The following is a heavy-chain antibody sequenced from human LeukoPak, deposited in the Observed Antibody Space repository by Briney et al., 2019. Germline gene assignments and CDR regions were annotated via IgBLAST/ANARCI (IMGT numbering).Heavy chain of an antibody. J-gene: IGHJ4*02. CDR3: ARELRSVETPRYNYFDY. CDR2: ISLSFGRT. Sequence: DSVKVSCKASGYTFTDYYIHWVRQAPGQGLEWVGIISLSFGRTTYAQSFQGRVATIRDTSTSTVYMELSSLRSEDTAVYYCARELRSVETPRYNYFDYWGQGTLVTVS. V-gene: IGHV1-46*01. D-gene: IGHD4-23*01. CDR1: GYTFTDYY.